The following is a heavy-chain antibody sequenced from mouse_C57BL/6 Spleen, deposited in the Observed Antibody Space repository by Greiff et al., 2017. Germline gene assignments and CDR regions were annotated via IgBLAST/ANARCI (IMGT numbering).Heavy chain of an antibody. D-gene: IGHD2-10*02. J-gene: IGHJ4*01. V-gene: IGHV1-15*01. CDR1: GYTFTDYD. CDR2: IVPETGGT. Sequence: VQLQQSGAELVRPGASVTLSCKASGYTFTDYDLHWVKQTPVLGLEWIWAIVPETGGTAYNQKFKGKAILPADKSSSTAYMELRSLTSEDSAVYYCTPYDSYAMDYWGQGTSVTVSS. CDR3: TPYDSYAMDY.